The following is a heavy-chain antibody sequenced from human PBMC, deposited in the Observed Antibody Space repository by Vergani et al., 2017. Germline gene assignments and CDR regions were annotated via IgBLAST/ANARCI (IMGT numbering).Heavy chain of an antibody. CDR2: IYYSGST. CDR1: GGSISSGDYY. CDR3: ARGLRDWYANNWFDP. D-gene: IGHD3/OR15-3a*01. Sequence: QVQLQESGPGLVKPSQTLSLTCTVSGGSISSGDYYWSWIRQPPGKGLEWIGYIYYSGSTYYNPSLKSRVTISLDMSKNQFSLKLRSVTAADTAVYYCARGLRDWYANNWFDPWGQGTLVTVSS. V-gene: IGHV4-30-4*01. J-gene: IGHJ5*02.